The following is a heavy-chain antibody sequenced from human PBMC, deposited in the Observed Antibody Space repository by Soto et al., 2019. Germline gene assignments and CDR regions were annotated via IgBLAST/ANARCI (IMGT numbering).Heavy chain of an antibody. V-gene: IGHV4-59*12. CDR3: AKEGGLSGSYYISSSYYFDY. CDR1: GGSISSSY. CDR2: IYDSGST. J-gene: IGHJ4*02. D-gene: IGHD1-26*01. Sequence: SETLSLTCTVSGGSISSSYWSWIRQPPGKGLEWIGYIYDSGSTYYNSSLKSRVTMSVDTSKNQFSLKLSSVTAADTAVYYCAKEGGLSGSYYISSSYYFDYWGQGTLVTVSS.